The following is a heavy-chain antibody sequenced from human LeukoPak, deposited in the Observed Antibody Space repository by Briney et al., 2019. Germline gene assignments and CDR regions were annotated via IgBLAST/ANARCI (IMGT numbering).Heavy chain of an antibody. Sequence: GGSLRLSCAASGFTFSSYAMNWIRQAPGKGLEWVASVSSSGANIYYADLMEGRFTISRDNAKNSLILQMNSLRAEDTAVYYCARGVGNYRYYFDSWGQGTLVTVSS. D-gene: IGHD3-22*01. V-gene: IGHV3-21*01. CDR3: ARGVGNYRYYFDS. J-gene: IGHJ4*02. CDR2: VSSSGANI. CDR1: GFTFSSYA.